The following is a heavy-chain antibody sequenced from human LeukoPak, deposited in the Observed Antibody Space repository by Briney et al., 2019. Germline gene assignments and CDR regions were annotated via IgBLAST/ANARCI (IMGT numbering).Heavy chain of an antibody. CDR1: GGSFSGYY. CDR3: ARLSSGWYGGWYYYYYMDV. Sequence: KTSETLSLTCAVYGGSFSGYYWSWIRQPPGKGLEWIGEINHSGSTNYNPSLKSRVTISVDTSKNQFSLKLSSVTAADTAVYYCARLSSGWYGGWYYYYYMDVWGKGTTVTVSS. J-gene: IGHJ6*03. CDR2: INHSGST. D-gene: IGHD6-19*01. V-gene: IGHV4-34*01.